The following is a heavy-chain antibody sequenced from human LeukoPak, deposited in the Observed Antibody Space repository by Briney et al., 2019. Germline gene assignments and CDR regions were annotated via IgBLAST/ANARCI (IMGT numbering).Heavy chain of an antibody. V-gene: IGHV3-30-3*02. J-gene: IGHJ4*02. CDR3: AKSLAERGVIFGVVISPSHYYFDY. CDR2: ISYDGSNK. CDR1: GFTFSSYA. D-gene: IGHD3-3*01. Sequence: ESGGSLRLSCAASGFTFSSYAMHWVRQAPGKGLEWVAVISYDGSNKYYADSVKGRFTISRDNSKNTLYLQMNSLRAEDTAVYYCAKSLAERGVIFGVVISPSHYYFDYWGQGTLVTVSS.